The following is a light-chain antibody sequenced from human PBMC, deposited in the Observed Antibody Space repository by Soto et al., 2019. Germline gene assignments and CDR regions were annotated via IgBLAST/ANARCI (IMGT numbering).Light chain of an antibody. V-gene: IGKV3-20*01. Sequence: EIVLTQSPGTLSLSPAERATLSCRASQSVSSSYLAWYQQKPAQAPRLLIYGAASRATGIPDRFSGSGSGTDFTLTISRLEPEDFEVYYCRGGFTFGPGTKVDIK. J-gene: IGKJ3*01. CDR1: QSVSSSY. CDR2: GAA. CDR3: RGGFT.